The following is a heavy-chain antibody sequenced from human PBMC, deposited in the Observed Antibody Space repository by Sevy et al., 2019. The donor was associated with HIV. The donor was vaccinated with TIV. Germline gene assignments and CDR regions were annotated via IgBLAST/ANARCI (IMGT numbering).Heavy chain of an antibody. D-gene: IGHD2-15*01. V-gene: IGHV3-21*01. CDR3: ARDPGFYCSGGSCYPRYYFDY. Sequence: GGSLRLSCAASGFTFSSYSMNWVRQAPGKGLEWVSSISSSSIYIYYADSVKGRFTISRDSAKNSLYLQMNSLRAEDTAVYYCARDPGFYCSGGSCYPRYYFDYWGQGTLVTVSS. CDR1: GFTFSSYS. J-gene: IGHJ4*02. CDR2: ISSSSIYI.